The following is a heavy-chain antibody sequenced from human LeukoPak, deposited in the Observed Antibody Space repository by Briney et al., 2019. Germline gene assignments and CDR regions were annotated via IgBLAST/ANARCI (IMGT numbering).Heavy chain of an antibody. Sequence: GASVKVSCKASGYTFTGYDINWVRQATGQGLEWMGWMSPNSGNTGYAQKFQGRVTMTEDTSTDTAYMELSCLRSEDTAVYYCATDFDGPIVGATDAFDIWGQGTMVTVSS. CDR2: MSPNSGNT. CDR1: GYTFTGYD. CDR3: ATDFDGPIVGATDAFDI. V-gene: IGHV1-8*01. J-gene: IGHJ3*02. D-gene: IGHD1-26*01.